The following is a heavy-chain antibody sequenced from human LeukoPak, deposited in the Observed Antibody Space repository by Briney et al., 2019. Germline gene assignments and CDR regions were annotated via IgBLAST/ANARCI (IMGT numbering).Heavy chain of an antibody. CDR2: IDPNTGDT. Sequence: ASVKVSCKASGYTFTSYAMHWVRQAPGQRLEWVGRIDPNTGDTIYAQNFQGRVTVTSATSISTAYMELSRLTSDDTAVYFCARLGLHGSGTYYFFDYWGQGTLVTVSS. V-gene: IGHV1-2*06. J-gene: IGHJ4*02. CDR3: ARLGLHGSGTYYFFDY. D-gene: IGHD3-10*01. CDR1: GYTFTSYA.